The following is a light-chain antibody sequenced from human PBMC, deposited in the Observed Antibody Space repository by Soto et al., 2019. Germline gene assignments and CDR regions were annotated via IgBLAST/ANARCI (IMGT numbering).Light chain of an antibody. J-gene: IGKJ1*01. CDR1: QSVSNSF. CDR2: GAS. Sequence: EMVLTQSPGTLSLSPGERATLSCRASQSVSNSFLAWYQQKPGQAPRLLIYGASNRATGIPDRFSGGGSGTDFSLTISRLEPEDFAVYYCQQYVTSPWAFGQGTKVEIE. CDR3: QQYVTSPWA. V-gene: IGKV3-20*01.